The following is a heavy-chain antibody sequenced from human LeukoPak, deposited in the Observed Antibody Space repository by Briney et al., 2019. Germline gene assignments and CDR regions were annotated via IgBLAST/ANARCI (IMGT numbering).Heavy chain of an antibody. CDR3: ARVSRACRSPAVWFDP. V-gene: IGHV4-4*07. Sequence: SETLSLTCTVSGGSISSYYWSWIRQPAGKGLEWIGRIYTSGSTNYNPSLKSRVTMSVDTSKNRFSLKLSSVTAADTAVYYCARVSRACRSPAVWFDPWGQGTLVTVSS. CDR1: GGSISSYY. D-gene: IGHD2/OR15-2a*01. J-gene: IGHJ5*02. CDR2: IYTSGST.